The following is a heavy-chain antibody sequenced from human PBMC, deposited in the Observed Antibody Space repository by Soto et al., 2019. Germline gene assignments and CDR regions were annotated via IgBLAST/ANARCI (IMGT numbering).Heavy chain of an antibody. CDR1: GGSISSSNW. V-gene: IGHV4-4*02. CDR3: ATYVSKWFRYFQH. J-gene: IGHJ1*01. Sequence: QVQLQESGPGLVKPSGTLSLTCAVSGGSISSSNWWSWVRQPPGKGLEWIGEIYHSGSTNYNPSLKSRVNISVAKSKNQFSLKLSAVTAADTAVYYCATYVSKWFRYFQHWGQGTLVTVSS. CDR2: IYHSGST. D-gene: IGHD3-22*01.